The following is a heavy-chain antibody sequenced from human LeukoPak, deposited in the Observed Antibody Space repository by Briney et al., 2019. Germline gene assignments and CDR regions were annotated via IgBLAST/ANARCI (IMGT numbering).Heavy chain of an antibody. V-gene: IGHV1-69*05. CDR1: GGTFSSYA. CDR3: ARDLGCDYGDD. J-gene: IGHJ4*02. CDR2: IIPIFGTA. D-gene: IGHD2-21*01. Sequence: SVKVSCKASGGTFSSYAIRWVRQAPGQGLEWMGRIIPIFGTANYAQKFQGRVTITTDESTSTAYMELSSLRSEDTAVYYCARDLGCDYGDDWGQGTLVTVSS.